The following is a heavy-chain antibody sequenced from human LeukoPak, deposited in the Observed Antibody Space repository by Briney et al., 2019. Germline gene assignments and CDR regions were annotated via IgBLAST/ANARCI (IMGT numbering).Heavy chain of an antibody. V-gene: IGHV3-7*04. CDR2: IKPDGSEK. CDR1: GFSFTNVW. J-gene: IGHJ4*02. CDR3: ARTYYYDSGSSF. Sequence: GGSLRLSCAASGFSFTNVWMSWVRQAPGKGLEWVANIKPDGSEKYYVDSVKGRFTVSRDNAKNSLYLQMNSLRAEDTAVYYCARTYYYDSGSSFWGQGAVVIVSS. D-gene: IGHD3-10*01.